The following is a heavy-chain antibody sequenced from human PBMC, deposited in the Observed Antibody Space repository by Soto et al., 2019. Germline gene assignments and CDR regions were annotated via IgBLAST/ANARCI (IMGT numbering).Heavy chain of an antibody. Sequence: GGSLRLSCAASGCTFSSYAMHWVRQAPGKGLEWVAVISYDGSNKYYADSVKGRFTISRDNSKNTLYLQMNSLRAEDTAVYYCARDDYYGSGSSRPYYYYGMDVWGQGTTVTVSS. CDR2: ISYDGSNK. V-gene: IGHV3-30-3*01. CDR1: GCTFSSYA. CDR3: ARDDYYGSGSSRPYYYYGMDV. J-gene: IGHJ6*02. D-gene: IGHD3-10*01.